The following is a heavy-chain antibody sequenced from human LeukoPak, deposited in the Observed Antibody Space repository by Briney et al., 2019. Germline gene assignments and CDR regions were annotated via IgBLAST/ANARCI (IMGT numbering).Heavy chain of an antibody. CDR3: VREASGGSKGVSGIFDI. CDR2: INQDGSEK. CDR1: GLTFSIHW. Sequence: GGSLRLSCAASGLTFSIHWMNWVRQAPGKGLECVANINQDGSEKYYVDSVKGRFTISRDNAKNSLYLQMNSLRAEDTAVYHCVREASGGSKGVSGIFDIWGQGTLVTVSS. D-gene: IGHD2-15*01. V-gene: IGHV3-7*01. J-gene: IGHJ3*02.